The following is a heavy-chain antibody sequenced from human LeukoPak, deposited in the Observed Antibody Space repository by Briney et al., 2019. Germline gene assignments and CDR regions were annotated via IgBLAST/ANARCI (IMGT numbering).Heavy chain of an antibody. D-gene: IGHD3-16*01. V-gene: IGHV3-64*04. CDR1: GFTFSSYA. CDR2: ISSNGATT. Sequence: GGSLRLSCSASGFTFSSYAMHWVRQAPGKGLEYVSAISSNGATTYYADSVKGRFTISRDNSKNTLYFQMNSLRAEDTAVYYCARDKGGGSDAFDIWGQGTMVTVSS. J-gene: IGHJ3*02. CDR3: ARDKGGGSDAFDI.